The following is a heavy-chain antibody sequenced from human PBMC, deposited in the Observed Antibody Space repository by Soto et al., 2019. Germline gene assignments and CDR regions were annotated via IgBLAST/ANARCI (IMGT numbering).Heavy chain of an antibody. CDR3: AKEGTSGFYYFDY. J-gene: IGHJ4*02. D-gene: IGHD6-19*01. CDR1: GCTFCNYA. Sequence: GALRRSGEGSGCTFCNYAMNWFHQVPGKGLEWVSTISGSGGSPYYADSVKGRFTISRDNSKNTLYLQMNSLRAGDSAIYYCAKEGTSGFYYFDYWGQGTLVTVSS. V-gene: IGHV3-23*01. CDR2: ISGSGGSP.